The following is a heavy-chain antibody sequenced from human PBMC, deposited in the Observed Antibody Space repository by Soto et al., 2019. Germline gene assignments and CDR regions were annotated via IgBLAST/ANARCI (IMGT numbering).Heavy chain of an antibody. CDR3: ARRTTVTTASKGRGLDY. CDR1: GGSFSGYY. Sequence: QVQLQQWGAGLLKPSETLSLTCAVYGGSFSGYYWSWIRQPPGKGLEWIGEINHSGSTNYNPSLKSRVTISVDTSKNQFALKLSSVTAADTAVYYCARRTTVTTASKGRGLDYWGQETLVTVSS. CDR2: INHSGST. V-gene: IGHV4-34*01. D-gene: IGHD4-17*01. J-gene: IGHJ4*02.